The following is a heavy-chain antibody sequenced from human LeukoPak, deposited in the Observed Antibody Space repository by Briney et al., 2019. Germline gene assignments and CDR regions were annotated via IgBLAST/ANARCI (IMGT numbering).Heavy chain of an antibody. CDR2: IYHSGHT. J-gene: IGHJ4*02. Sequence: PSGTLSLTCGVSGDSIITNHWWSWVRQPPGKGLEWIGEIYHSGHTNYNPSLKSRVTISLDKSRNQFSLNLIYVTAADTAVYYCASARWDCWGQRTLVTVSS. CDR1: GDSIITNHW. D-gene: IGHD5-24*01. CDR3: ASARWDC. V-gene: IGHV4-4*02.